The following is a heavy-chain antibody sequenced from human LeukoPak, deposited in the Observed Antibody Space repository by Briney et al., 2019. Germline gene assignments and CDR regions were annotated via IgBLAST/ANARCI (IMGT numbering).Heavy chain of an antibody. V-gene: IGHV3-48*01. CDR2: ISSSSSTI. CDR3: ARDLPFGYYGSGFPNY. D-gene: IGHD3-10*01. Sequence: GGSLRLSCAASGFTFSSYSMNWVRQAPGKGLEWVSYISSSSSTIYYADSVKGRFTISRDNAKNSLYLQMNSLRAEDTAVYYCARDLPFGYYGSGFPNYWGQGTLVTVSS. CDR1: GFTFSSYS. J-gene: IGHJ4*02.